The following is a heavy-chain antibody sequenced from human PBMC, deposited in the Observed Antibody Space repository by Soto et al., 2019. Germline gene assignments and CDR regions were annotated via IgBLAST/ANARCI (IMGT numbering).Heavy chain of an antibody. CDR2: IKSKTDGGTT. CDR3: TTECPPSRNVDTAMVDY. D-gene: IGHD5-18*01. Sequence: GGSLKLSCAASGFTFSNAWMSWVRQAPGKGLEWVGRIKSKTDGGTTDYAAPVKGRFTISRDDSKNTLYLQMNSLKTEDTAVYYCTTECPPSRNVDTAMVDYWGQGTLVTVSS. V-gene: IGHV3-15*01. CDR1: GFTFSNAW. J-gene: IGHJ4*02.